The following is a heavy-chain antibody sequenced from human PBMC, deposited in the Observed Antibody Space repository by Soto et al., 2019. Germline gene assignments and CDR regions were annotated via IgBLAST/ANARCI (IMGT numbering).Heavy chain of an antibody. Sequence: ASVKVSCKASGYSFSSYGVTWVRQAPGQGLEWLGWISPYNDDTKYAQRLQGRVTMTTDTSTRTAYMDIRGLRSDDTAIYYCARGGYYDSSGARNYHYYGMDVWGQGTTVTVSS. V-gene: IGHV1-18*01. D-gene: IGHD3-22*01. CDR3: ARGGYYDSSGARNYHYYGMDV. CDR2: ISPYNDDT. CDR1: GYSFSSYG. J-gene: IGHJ6*02.